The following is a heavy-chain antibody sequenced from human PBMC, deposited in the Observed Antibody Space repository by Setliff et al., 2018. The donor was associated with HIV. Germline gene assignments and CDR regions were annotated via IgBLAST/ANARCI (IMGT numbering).Heavy chain of an antibody. CDR3: AAATTLLSPRA. Sequence: SETLSLTCTVSGGSISSHYWSWIRQPPGKGLEWIGSIYYNGITNYNPSLKSRVTVSVDTSKNQFSLKLSSVTAADTAVYYCAAATTLLSPRAWGQGTLVTVSS. V-gene: IGHV4-59*08. J-gene: IGHJ5*02. CDR2: IYYNGIT. D-gene: IGHD2-15*01. CDR1: GGSISSHY.